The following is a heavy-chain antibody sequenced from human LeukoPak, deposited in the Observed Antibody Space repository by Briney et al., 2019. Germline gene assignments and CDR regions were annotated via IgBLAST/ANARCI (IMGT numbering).Heavy chain of an antibody. CDR1: GYTFTGYY. J-gene: IGHJ3*02. CDR3: AGDSSSFHYDAFDI. Sequence: ASVKVSCKASGYTFTGYYMHWVRQAPGQGLEWMGRINPNSGGTNYAQKFQGRVTMTRDTSISTAYMELSRLRSDDTAVYYCAGDSSSFHYDAFDIWGQGTMVTVSS. V-gene: IGHV1-2*06. D-gene: IGHD6-6*01. CDR2: INPNSGGT.